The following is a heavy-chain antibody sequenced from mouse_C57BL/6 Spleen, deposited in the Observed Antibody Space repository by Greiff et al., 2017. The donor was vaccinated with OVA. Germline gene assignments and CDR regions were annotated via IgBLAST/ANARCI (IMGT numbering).Heavy chain of an antibody. V-gene: IGHV1-69*01. CDR1: GYTFTSYW. CDR3: ARTGGSSRHYAMDY. CDR2: IDPSDSYT. D-gene: IGHD1-1*01. J-gene: IGHJ4*01. Sequence: QVQLQQPGAELVMPGASVKLSCKASGYTFTSYWMHWVKQRPGQGLEWIGEIDPSDSYTNYNQKFKGKSTLTVDKSSSTAYMPLSSLTSEDSAVYYCARTGGSSRHYAMDYWGQGTSVTVSS.